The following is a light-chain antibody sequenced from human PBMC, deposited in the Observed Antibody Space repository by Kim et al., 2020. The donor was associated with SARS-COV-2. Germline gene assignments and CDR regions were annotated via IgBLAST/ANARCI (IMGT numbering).Light chain of an antibody. CDR1: SSNIGSNH. J-gene: IGLJ3*02. CDR3: AAWDDSLRDRV. V-gene: IGLV1-47*02. CDR2: SND. Sequence: GQRVTISCSGSSSNIGSNHVYWYQQFPGTAPKVLVYSNDQRPSGVPDRFSGSKSGTSASLAISGLRSEDEADYYCAAWDDSLRDRVFGGGTKVTVL.